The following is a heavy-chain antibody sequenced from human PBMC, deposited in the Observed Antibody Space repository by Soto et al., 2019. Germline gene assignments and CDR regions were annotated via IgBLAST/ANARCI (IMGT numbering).Heavy chain of an antibody. J-gene: IGHJ4*02. Sequence: EVQLVESGGGLVKPGGSLRLSCAASGFTFNTYTMNWVRQAPGKGLEWVSSISSSSNYIYYADSVKGRFTISRDNAKNSVSLQMNSLRAEDTAVYYCARGYGPPEYWGQGTLVTVSS. D-gene: IGHD4-17*01. CDR2: ISSSSNYI. V-gene: IGHV3-21*01. CDR1: GFTFNTYT. CDR3: ARGYGPPEY.